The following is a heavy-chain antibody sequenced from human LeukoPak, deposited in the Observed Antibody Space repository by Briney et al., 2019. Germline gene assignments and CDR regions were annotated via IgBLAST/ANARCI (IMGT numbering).Heavy chain of an antibody. Sequence: ASVKVSCKASGYTFTSYYMHWVRQAPGQGLEWMGIINPSGGSTSYAQKLQGRVTMTTDTSTSTAYMELRSLRSDDTAVYYCARVGGYYDILTKEDGDDAFDIWGQGTMVTVSS. D-gene: IGHD3-9*01. CDR1: GYTFTSYY. V-gene: IGHV1-46*01. CDR2: INPSGGST. CDR3: ARVGGYYDILTKEDGDDAFDI. J-gene: IGHJ3*02.